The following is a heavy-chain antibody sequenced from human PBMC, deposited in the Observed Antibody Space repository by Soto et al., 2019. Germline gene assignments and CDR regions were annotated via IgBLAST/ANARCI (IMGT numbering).Heavy chain of an antibody. D-gene: IGHD6-6*01. J-gene: IGHJ4*02. CDR3: ASLSIAARRSFDY. CDR1: GGSISSYY. Sequence: QVQLQESGPGLVKPSETLSLTCTVSGGSISSYYWSWIRQPPGKGLEWIGYIYYSGSTNYNPSLKSRVTITVDTSKNQFSLKLSSVTAADTAVYYCASLSIAARRSFDYWGQGTLVTVSS. CDR2: IYYSGST. V-gene: IGHV4-59*01.